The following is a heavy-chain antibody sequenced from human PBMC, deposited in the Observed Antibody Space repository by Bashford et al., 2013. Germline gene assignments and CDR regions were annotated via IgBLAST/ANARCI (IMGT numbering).Heavy chain of an antibody. CDR3: ARGRTTVTNDKSGYRMDV. Sequence: SETLSLTCEVYGGSFSGYYWSWIRQPPGKGLEWIGEINHSGSTNYNPSLKSRVTISVDTSKSQFSLKLRSVTAADTAVYYCARGRTTVTNDKSGYRMDVWGQGTTVTVSS. V-gene: IGHV4-34*01. J-gene: IGHJ6*02. CDR2: INHSGST. D-gene: IGHD4-17*01. CDR1: GGSFSGYY.